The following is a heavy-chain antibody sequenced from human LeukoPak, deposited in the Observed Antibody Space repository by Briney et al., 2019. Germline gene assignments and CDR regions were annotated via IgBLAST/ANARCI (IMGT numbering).Heavy chain of an antibody. D-gene: IGHD5-12*01. CDR1: GFTFSSYG. Sequence: GGSLRLSCAASGFTFSSYGMHWVRQAPGKGLEWVAVIWYDGSNKYYADSVKGRFTISRDNSKNSLFLQMNSLRADDTAVYYCSKGGGYVRMDVWGQGTTVTVSS. CDR3: SKGGGYVRMDV. J-gene: IGHJ6*02. CDR2: IWYDGSNK. V-gene: IGHV3-33*06.